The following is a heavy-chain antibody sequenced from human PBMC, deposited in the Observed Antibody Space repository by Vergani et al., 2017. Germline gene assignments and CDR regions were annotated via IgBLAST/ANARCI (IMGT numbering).Heavy chain of an antibody. CDR2: IYSGGSST. Sequence: EVQLLESGGGLVQPGGSLRLSCAASGFTFSSYAMSWVRQAPGKGLEWVSVIYSGGSSTYYADSVKGRFTISRDNSKNTLYLQMNSLRAEDTAVYYCAKLVYCSGGSCPKPIHDAFDIWGQGTMVTVSS. D-gene: IGHD2-15*01. CDR3: AKLVYCSGGSCPKPIHDAFDI. V-gene: IGHV3-23*03. J-gene: IGHJ3*02. CDR1: GFTFSSYA.